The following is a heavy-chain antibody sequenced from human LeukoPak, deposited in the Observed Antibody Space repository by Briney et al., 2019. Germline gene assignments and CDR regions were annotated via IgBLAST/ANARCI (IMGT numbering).Heavy chain of an antibody. CDR3: ARASYYYDSPPGYYYYYMDV. D-gene: IGHD3-22*01. Sequence: GGSLRLSCAASEFTFSDHYMTWIRQAPGKGLEWVSYISSNGNRTYYADSVKGRFTISRDNAKNSLYLQMNSLRAEDTAVYYCARASYYYDSPPGYYYYYMDVWGKGTTVTVSS. J-gene: IGHJ6*03. CDR1: EFTFSDHY. V-gene: IGHV3-11*04. CDR2: ISSNGNRT.